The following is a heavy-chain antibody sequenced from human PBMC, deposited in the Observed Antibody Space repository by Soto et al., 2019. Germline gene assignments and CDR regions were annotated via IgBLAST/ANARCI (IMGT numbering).Heavy chain of an antibody. J-gene: IGHJ4*02. D-gene: IGHD5-12*01. CDR1: GGSINGHY. CDR2: VYNSGFT. V-gene: IGHV4-59*11. Sequence: QVQLQESGPGLVKPSETLSLTCTVSGGSINGHYCNRFRQPPGKGPEWIGYVYNSGFTKYNPSLASRVTVSQDSSKNQFSLRLTAVTAADTAVYYCATGAGWLTDYWGQGTLVTVSS. CDR3: ATGAGWLTDY.